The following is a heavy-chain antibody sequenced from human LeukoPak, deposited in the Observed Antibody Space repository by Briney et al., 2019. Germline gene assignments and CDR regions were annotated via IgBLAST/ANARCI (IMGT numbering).Heavy chain of an antibody. J-gene: IGHJ4*02. CDR3: ARSMVRGVIGGVDY. Sequence: GGSLRLSCAASGFTFSSYAMSWVRQAPGKGLEWVSVISGGGGSTYYADSVKGRFTISRDISKNTLYLQMNSLRAEDTAVYYCARSMVRGVIGGVDYWGQGTLVTVSS. V-gene: IGHV3-23*01. D-gene: IGHD3-10*01. CDR2: ISGGGGST. CDR1: GFTFSSYA.